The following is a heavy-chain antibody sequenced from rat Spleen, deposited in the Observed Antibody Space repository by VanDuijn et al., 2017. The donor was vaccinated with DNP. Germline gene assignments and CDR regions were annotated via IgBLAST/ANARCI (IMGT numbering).Heavy chain of an antibody. CDR3: TREVATSFDY. J-gene: IGHJ2*01. CDR2: MRYNGDT. Sequence: QVQLKESGPGLVQPSQTLSLTCTVSGFSLTGYNVNWVRQPSGRGLEWMGRMRYNGDTSFNSALESRLSISRDTSKRQVFLKMNSLQSEDTGTYYCTREVATSFDYWGQGVMVTVSS. V-gene: IGHV2-63*01. D-gene: IGHD1-3*01. CDR1: GFSLTGYN.